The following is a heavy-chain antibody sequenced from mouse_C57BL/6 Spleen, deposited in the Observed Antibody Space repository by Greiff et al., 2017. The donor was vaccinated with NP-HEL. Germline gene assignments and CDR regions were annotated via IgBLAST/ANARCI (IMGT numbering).Heavy chain of an antibody. CDR3: ARSLYYAMDY. CDR1: GYAFSSYW. Sequence: QVQLKESGAELVKPGASVKISCKASGYAFSSYWMNWVKQRPGKGLEWIGQIYPGDGDTNYNGKFKGKATLTADKSSSTAYMQLSSLTSEDSAVYFCARSLYYAMDYWGQGTSVTVSS. V-gene: IGHV1-80*01. CDR2: IYPGDGDT. J-gene: IGHJ4*01.